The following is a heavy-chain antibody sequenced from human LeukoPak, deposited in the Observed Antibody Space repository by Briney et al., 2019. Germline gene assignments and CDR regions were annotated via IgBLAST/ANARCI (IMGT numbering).Heavy chain of an antibody. J-gene: IGHJ4*02. V-gene: IGHV3-23*01. CDR1: GFTYISYD. CDR2: ISASGDRT. Sequence: GGSLRLSCAASGFTYISYDTTWVRQAPGKGLEWVSGISASGDRTYYADSVKGRFTISRDNSKNTLSLQMNSLRVEDTAVYYCAKDSVRSSGWFYFDYWGQGTLVTVSS. D-gene: IGHD6-19*01. CDR3: AKDSVRSSGWFYFDY.